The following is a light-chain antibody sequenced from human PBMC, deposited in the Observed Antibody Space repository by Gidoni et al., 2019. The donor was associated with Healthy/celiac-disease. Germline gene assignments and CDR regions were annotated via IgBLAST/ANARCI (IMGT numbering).Light chain of an antibody. J-gene: IGLJ2*01. CDR1: NIGSKS. CDR2: DDS. V-gene: IGLV3-21*03. Sequence: SYVLTQPPSVSVAPGKTARITCGGNNIGSKSVHWYQQKPCQAPVLVVYDDSDRPSGIPERFSGSNSGNTATRTISRVEAGDEADYYCQVWDGSSDHVVFGGGTKLTVL. CDR3: QVWDGSSDHVV.